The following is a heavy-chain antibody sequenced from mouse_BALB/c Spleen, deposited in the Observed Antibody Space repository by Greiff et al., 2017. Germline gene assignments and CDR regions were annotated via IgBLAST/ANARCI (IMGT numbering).Heavy chain of an antibody. Sequence: QVQLQQSGPELVKPGASVKMSCKASGYTFTDYVISWVKQRTGQGLEWIGEIYPGSGSTYYNVKFKGKATLTADKSSNTAYMQLSSLTSEDSAVYFCARGNYRGAYWGQGTLVTVSA. CDR1: GYTFTDYV. CDR3: ARGNYRGAY. J-gene: IGHJ3*01. CDR2: IYPGSGST. V-gene: IGHV1-77*01. D-gene: IGHD2-12*01.